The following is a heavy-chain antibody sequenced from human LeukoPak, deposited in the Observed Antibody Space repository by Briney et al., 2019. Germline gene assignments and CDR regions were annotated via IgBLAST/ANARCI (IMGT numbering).Heavy chain of an antibody. CDR1: GGTFSSYS. D-gene: IGHD4-17*01. V-gene: IGHV1-69*13. CDR2: IIPIFGTA. Sequence: GVSVKVSCEASGGTFSSYSISWVRQAPGQGLEWMGGIIPIFGTANYAQTFQGRVTITADESTSTAYMEMSSLRSEDTAVYYCARNDYGDFTLSYWGQGTLVTVSS. J-gene: IGHJ4*02. CDR3: ARNDYGDFTLSY.